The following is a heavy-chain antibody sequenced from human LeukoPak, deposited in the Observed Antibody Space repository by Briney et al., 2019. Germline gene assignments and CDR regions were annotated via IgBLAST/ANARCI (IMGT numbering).Heavy chain of an antibody. D-gene: IGHD6-19*01. CDR1: GFTFDDYG. Sequence: TGGSLRLSCAASGFTFDDYGMSWVRQAPGKGLVWVSRINSDGSSTSYADSVKGRFTISRDNAKNTLYLQMNSLRAEDTAVYYCARVLRSGWSPGDAFDIWGQGTMVTVSS. J-gene: IGHJ3*02. CDR2: INSDGSST. CDR3: ARVLRSGWSPGDAFDI. V-gene: IGHV3-74*01.